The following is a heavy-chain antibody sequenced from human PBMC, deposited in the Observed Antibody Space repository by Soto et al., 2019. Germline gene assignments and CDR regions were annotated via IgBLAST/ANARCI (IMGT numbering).Heavy chain of an antibody. CDR1: GGGTFSSYV. J-gene: IGHJ4*02. CDR2: IIPMFRPS. CDR3: AGGSNDYGGPFDY. D-gene: IGHD4-17*01. Sequence: QVQLVQSGAEVQKPGSSVKVSCKASGGGTFSSYVISWVRQAPGQGLEWMGGIIPMFRPSNYAQQFQGRVTITADGATSTAYMELSSLTSADKAVYYCAGGSNDYGGPFDYWGQGTLVTVTT. V-gene: IGHV1-69*01.